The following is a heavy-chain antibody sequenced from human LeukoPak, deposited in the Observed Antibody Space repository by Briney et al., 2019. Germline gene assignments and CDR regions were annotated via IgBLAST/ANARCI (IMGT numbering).Heavy chain of an antibody. J-gene: IGHJ4*02. D-gene: IGHD3-10*01. CDR2: IYSSGST. V-gene: IGHV4-4*07. CDR1: GGSISSYY. Sequence: SETLSLTCTVPGGSISSYYWSWIRQPAGKGLEWIGRIYSSGSTNYNPSLKSRVTMSVDTSKNQFSLKLSSVTAADTAVYYCARDLGSMVRGVITSGHFDYWGQGTLVTVSS. CDR3: ARDLGSMVRGVITSGHFDY.